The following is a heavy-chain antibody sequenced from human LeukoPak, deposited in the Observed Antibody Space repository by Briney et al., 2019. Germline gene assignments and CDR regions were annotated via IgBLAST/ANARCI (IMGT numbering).Heavy chain of an antibody. V-gene: IGHV3-30-3*01. J-gene: IGHJ4*02. CDR1: GFTFSSYA. D-gene: IGHD3-10*01. Sequence: PGRPLRLSCAPPGFTFSSYAMHWVRQAPGKGLNWVAVISYDGSNKYYADSVKGRFTISRDNSKNTLYLQMNSLRAEDTAVYYCAREGRSYYDYWGQGTLVTVSS. CDR3: AREGRSYYDY. CDR2: ISYDGSNK.